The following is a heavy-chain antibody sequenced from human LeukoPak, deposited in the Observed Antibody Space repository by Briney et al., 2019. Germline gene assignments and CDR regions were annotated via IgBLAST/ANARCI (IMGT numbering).Heavy chain of an antibody. CDR2: ISAYNGNT. J-gene: IGHJ4*02. D-gene: IGHD6-19*01. V-gene: IGHV1-18*01. Sequence: ASVKVSCKASGYTFTNYGISWVRQAPGQGLEWMGWISAYNGNTNYAQKLQGRVTMTTDTSTSTAYMELRSLRSDDTAVYYCARDDDIAVAATHHYWGQGTLVTVSS. CDR1: GYTFTNYG. CDR3: ARDDDIAVAATHHY.